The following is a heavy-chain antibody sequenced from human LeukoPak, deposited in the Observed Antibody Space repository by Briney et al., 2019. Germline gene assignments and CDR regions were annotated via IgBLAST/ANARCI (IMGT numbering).Heavy chain of an antibody. CDR1: GGSISSYY. J-gene: IGHJ4*02. CDR2: FYYTGNT. Sequence: PSETLSLTCNVSGGSISSYYWSWIRQPPGKGLEWMGYFYYTGNTNYNPSLKSRVTISVDTSKKQLSLKLTSVAAADTAVYYCAKEGLGPAGTWDYFDDWGQGTLVTVSS. CDR3: AKEGLGPAGTWDYFDD. D-gene: IGHD6-13*01. V-gene: IGHV4-59*01.